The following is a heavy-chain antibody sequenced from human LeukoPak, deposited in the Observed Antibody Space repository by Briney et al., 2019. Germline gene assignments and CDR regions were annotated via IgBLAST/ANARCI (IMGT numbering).Heavy chain of an antibody. J-gene: IGHJ6*04. D-gene: IGHD3-10*01. Sequence: PSETLSPTCAVYGGSFSGYYWSWIRQPPGKGLEWIGEINHSGSTNYNPSLKSRVTISVDTSKNQFSLKLSSVTASDTAVYYCARGGSYYGSGSYYNHKRGYGMDVWGKGTTVTVSS. CDR2: INHSGST. V-gene: IGHV4-34*01. CDR1: GGSFSGYY. CDR3: ARGGSYYGSGSYYNHKRGYGMDV.